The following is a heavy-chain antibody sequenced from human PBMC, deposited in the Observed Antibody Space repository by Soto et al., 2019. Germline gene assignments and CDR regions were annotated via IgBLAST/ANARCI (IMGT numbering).Heavy chain of an antibody. D-gene: IGHD6-19*01. Sequence: EVQLVESGGGLVQPGGSLRLSCAASGFTFSGYSMFWVRQAPGKGLEYVSAINTNGVNTFYAKSVKGRFTISRDNSKNTMYLQMGSLRAEDMAVYYCARGRVEDSSGWATYFDYWGKEPWSPSPQ. J-gene: IGHJ4*01. CDR1: GFTFSGYS. CDR3: ARGRVEDSSGWATYFDY. V-gene: IGHV3-64*01. CDR2: INTNGVNT.